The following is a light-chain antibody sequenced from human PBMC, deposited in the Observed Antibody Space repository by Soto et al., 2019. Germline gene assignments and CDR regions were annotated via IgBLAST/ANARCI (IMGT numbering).Light chain of an antibody. CDR1: SSDIGHYDY. J-gene: IGLJ1*01. V-gene: IGLV2-14*03. Sequence: QSALTKPASVSVSPGQSITISCTGTSSDIGHYDYVSWYQQHPGKAPKLMIYHVTYRPSGVSNRYSGSKSGNSASLTISGLQADDEADYYCCSLTTSHTYVFGSGTKVTVL. CDR2: HVT. CDR3: CSLTTSHTYV.